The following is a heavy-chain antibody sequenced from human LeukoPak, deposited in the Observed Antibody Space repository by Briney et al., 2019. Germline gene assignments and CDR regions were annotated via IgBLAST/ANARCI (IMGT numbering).Heavy chain of an antibody. CDR3: ARVFGDPRWELLRGNAFDI. V-gene: IGHV4-39*07. D-gene: IGHD1-26*01. Sequence: SETLSLTCTVSGGSISSSSYYWGWIRQPPGKGLEYIGNIYYSGSTYYNPSLKSRVTISVDTSKNQFSLKLSSVTAADTAVYYCARVFGDPRWELLRGNAFDIWGQGTMVTVSS. CDR1: GGSISSSSYY. CDR2: IYYSGST. J-gene: IGHJ3*02.